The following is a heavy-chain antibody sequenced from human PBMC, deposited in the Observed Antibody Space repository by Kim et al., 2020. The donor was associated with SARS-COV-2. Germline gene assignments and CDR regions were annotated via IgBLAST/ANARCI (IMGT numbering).Heavy chain of an antibody. CDR2: IIPIFGTA. J-gene: IGHJ5*02. Sequence: SVKVSCKASGGTFSSYAISWVRQAPGQGLEWMGGIIPIFGTANYAQKFQGRVTITADKSTSTAYMELSSLRSEDTAVYYCARDMIAAASRWFDPWGQGTLVTVSS. V-gene: IGHV1-69*06. D-gene: IGHD6-13*01. CDR1: GGTFSSYA. CDR3: ARDMIAAASRWFDP.